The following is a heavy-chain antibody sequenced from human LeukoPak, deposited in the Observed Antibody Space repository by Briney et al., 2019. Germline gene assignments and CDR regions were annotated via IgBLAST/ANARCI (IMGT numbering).Heavy chain of an antibody. V-gene: IGHV1-18*01. Sequence: ASVKVSSKASGYTFTIYGISWVRHAPGQGLERMGCISAHNGKTNYAQKLQGRDTMTTDTSTSTAYMELWSLRSDDAAVYYCARAAYYYDSSGYYYFLLVPQNWFDPWGQGTLVTVSS. D-gene: IGHD3-22*01. CDR2: ISAHNGKT. CDR3: ARAAYYYDSSGYYYFLLVPQNWFDP. J-gene: IGHJ5*02. CDR1: GYTFTIYG.